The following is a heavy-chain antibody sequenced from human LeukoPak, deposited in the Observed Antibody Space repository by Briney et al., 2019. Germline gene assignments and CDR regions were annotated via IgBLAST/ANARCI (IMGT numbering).Heavy chain of an antibody. CDR3: AKGWRDGYNCYFDY. Sequence: PGGSLRLSCAASGFTFSSYGMHWVRQAPGKGLEWVAVISYDGSNKYYADSVKGRFTISRDNSKNTLYLQMNSLRAEDAAVYYCAKGWRDGYNCYFDYWGQGTLVTVSS. V-gene: IGHV3-30*18. CDR1: GFTFSSYG. D-gene: IGHD5-24*01. J-gene: IGHJ4*02. CDR2: ISYDGSNK.